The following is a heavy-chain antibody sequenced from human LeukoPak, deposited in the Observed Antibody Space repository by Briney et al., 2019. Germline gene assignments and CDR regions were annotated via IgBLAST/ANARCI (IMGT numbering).Heavy chain of an antibody. CDR3: ARDYCDSSGYRWFDP. Sequence: PSETLSLTCTVSGGSISSYYWSWIRQPPGKGLEWIGYIYYSGSTNYNPSLKSRVTISVDTSKNQFSLKLSSVTAADTAVYYCARDYCDSSGYRWFDPWGQGTLVTVSS. V-gene: IGHV4-59*01. J-gene: IGHJ5*02. D-gene: IGHD3-22*01. CDR2: IYYSGST. CDR1: GGSISSYY.